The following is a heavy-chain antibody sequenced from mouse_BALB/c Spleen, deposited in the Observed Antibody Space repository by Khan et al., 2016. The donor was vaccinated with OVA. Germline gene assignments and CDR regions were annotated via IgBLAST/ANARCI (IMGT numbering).Heavy chain of an antibody. V-gene: IGHV1S130*01. Sequence: QVQLKQSGSVLVRPGASVKLSYKASGYTFTSSWMHWAKQRPGQGLEWIGEIHPNTGNSNYNEKFKGKATLTVDTSSNTAYVDLSSLTSEDSAVYYCARYGKRDAMDYWGQGTSVTVSS. CDR1: GYTFTSSW. J-gene: IGHJ4*01. CDR3: ARYGKRDAMDY. CDR2: IHPNTGNS. D-gene: IGHD2-1*01.